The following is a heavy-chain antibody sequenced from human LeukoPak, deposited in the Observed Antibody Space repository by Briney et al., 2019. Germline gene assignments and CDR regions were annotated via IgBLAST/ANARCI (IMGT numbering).Heavy chain of an antibody. CDR2: IYCSEST. V-gene: IGHV4-39*01. D-gene: IGHD4-17*01. J-gene: IGHJ5*02. Sequence: WETLTLSCTVSGYSFSSSSWYWGWIRQPPGKDLESIGTIYCSESTYYNPSLKSPVTISVDTSKNQFYLKLTSVTAADTAVYYCARHKYGDFWFDPWGQGTLVTVSS. CDR1: GYSFSSSSWY. CDR3: ARHKYGDFWFDP.